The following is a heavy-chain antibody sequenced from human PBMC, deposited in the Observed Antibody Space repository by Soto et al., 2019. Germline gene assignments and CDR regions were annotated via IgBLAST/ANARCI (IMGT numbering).Heavy chain of an antibody. CDR1: GFTFSSYW. D-gene: IGHD4-17*01. CDR2: ISDDGSST. CDR3: ARGTVRDRDFGEH. Sequence: EVQLVESGGRLVQPGGSLRLSCAASGFTFSSYWMQWVRQVPGKGLVWVSRISDDGSSTSYAESVRGRFIISRDNAKNTLYLQLNSLRAEDTAVYYCARGTVRDRDFGEHWGQGTLVAVSS. V-gene: IGHV3-74*01. J-gene: IGHJ4*02.